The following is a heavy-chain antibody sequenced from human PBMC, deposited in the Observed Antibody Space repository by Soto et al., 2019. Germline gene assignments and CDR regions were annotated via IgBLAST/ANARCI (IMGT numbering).Heavy chain of an antibody. D-gene: IGHD1-26*01. CDR3: VSAAKWEVLFDY. CDR2: IYYSEGT. CDR1: GGSISSSNHY. V-gene: IGHV4-39*01. J-gene: IGHJ4*02. Sequence: SETLSLTCTVSGGSISSSNHYWAWIRQSPGKGLEWIGNIYYSEGTYYNPSLKSRLTISVDTSKNQVSLKLYSVTAADTAVYYCVSAAKWEVLFDYWGQGTLVTVS.